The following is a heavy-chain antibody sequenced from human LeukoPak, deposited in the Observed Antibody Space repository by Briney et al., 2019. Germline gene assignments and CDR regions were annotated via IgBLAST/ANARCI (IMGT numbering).Heavy chain of an antibody. CDR3: ARDWGYSDDSIGNY. D-gene: IGHD3-16*01. J-gene: IGHJ4*02. Sequence: ASVKVSCKASGYTFTSYGFSWVRQAPGQGLEWMGWISGYNGNTNYAQKLQGGVTMTTDTSTSTAYMEQRSLRSDDTAVYYCARDWGYSDDSIGNYWGQGTLVTVSS. V-gene: IGHV1-18*01. CDR2: ISGYNGNT. CDR1: GYTFTSYG.